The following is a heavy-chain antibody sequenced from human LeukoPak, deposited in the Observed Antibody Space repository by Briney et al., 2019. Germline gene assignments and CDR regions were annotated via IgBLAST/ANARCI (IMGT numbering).Heavy chain of an antibody. CDR1: GFSFSSYA. Sequence: GGSLRLSCAASGFSFSSYAMSWVRQAPGKGLEWVSCIASSGTYIYYADSVKGQFTISRDDAKKSLYLQMDSLRAEDTAVYYCVRVGRGYSSYFDNWGQGTLVTVSS. CDR3: VRVGRGYSSYFDN. V-gene: IGHV3-21*01. J-gene: IGHJ4*02. D-gene: IGHD5-18*01. CDR2: IASSGTYI.